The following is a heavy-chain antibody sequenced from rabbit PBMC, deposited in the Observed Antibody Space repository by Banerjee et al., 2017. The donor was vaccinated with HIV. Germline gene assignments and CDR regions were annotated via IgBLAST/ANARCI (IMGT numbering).Heavy chain of an antibody. D-gene: IGHD7-1*01. CDR2: IYTSSGNT. V-gene: IGHV1S40*01. J-gene: IGHJ4*01. CDR1: GFDFSSYG. Sequence: QSLEESGGDLVKPGASLKLSCTASGFDFSSYGISWVRQAPGKGLEWIACIYTSSGNTVYASWAKGRFTISRTSSTTVTLQMTSLTAADTATYFCARESGYAGYVGLWGPGTLVTVS. CDR3: ARESGYAGYVGL.